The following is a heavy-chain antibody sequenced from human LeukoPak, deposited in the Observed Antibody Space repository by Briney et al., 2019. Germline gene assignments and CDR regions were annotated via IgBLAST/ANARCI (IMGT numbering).Heavy chain of an antibody. V-gene: IGHV3-21*01. CDR2: ITSSRSFI. Sequence: GGPLTLSCAASGLTFRSYSMNGLPQATGKGLEGVCSITSSRSFIYHAESVKGRFTISRDNAKNLLYLKMNCLRAEDTAVYYCARDMPGRDCSGGSCYGYGLDVWGQGTTVTVSS. J-gene: IGHJ6*02. D-gene: IGHD2-15*01. CDR1: GLTFRSYS. CDR3: ARDMPGRDCSGGSCYGYGLDV.